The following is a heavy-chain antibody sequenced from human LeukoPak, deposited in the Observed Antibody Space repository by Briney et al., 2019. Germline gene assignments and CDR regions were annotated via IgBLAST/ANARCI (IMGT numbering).Heavy chain of an antibody. J-gene: IGHJ4*02. D-gene: IGHD3-10*01. CDR1: GGSISNYY. CDR2: IYYSGST. Sequence: KPSETLSLNCSVSGGSISNYYWSWIRQPPGKGLEWIGYIYYSGSTNYNPSLKSRVTISVDTSKNQFSLKLSSVTAADTAVYYCARTRGALGYFDYWGQGTLVTVSS. CDR3: ARTRGALGYFDY. V-gene: IGHV4-59*08.